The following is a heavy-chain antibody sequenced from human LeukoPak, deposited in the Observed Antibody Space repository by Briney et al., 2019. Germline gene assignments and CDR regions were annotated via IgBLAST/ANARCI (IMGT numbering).Heavy chain of an antibody. V-gene: IGHV1-69*01. CDR3: AGGVITIFGVVIRPPAWFDP. Sequence: SVKVSCKASGGTFSSYAISWVRQAPGQGLEWMGGIIPIFGTANYAQKFQGRVTITADESTSTAYMELSSLRSEDTAVYYCAGGVITIFGVVIRPPAWFDPWGQGTLVTVSS. J-gene: IGHJ5*02. CDR2: IIPIFGTA. CDR1: GGTFSSYA. D-gene: IGHD3-3*01.